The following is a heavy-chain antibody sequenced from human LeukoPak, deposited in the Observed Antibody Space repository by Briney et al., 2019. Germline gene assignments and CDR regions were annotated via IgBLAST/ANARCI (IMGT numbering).Heavy chain of an antibody. CDR2: FYNSGGT. J-gene: IGHJ3*02. CDR3: ARVLCSGGNCYPNNAFDI. V-gene: IGHV4-4*07. CDR1: GGSISGYY. Sequence: PSETLSLTCTVSGGSISGYYWSCIRQSAEKGLEWIGRFYNSGGTNYNPSLMSRVTMSVDTSKNQFSLKLSSVTAADTAVYYCARVLCSGGNCYPNNAFDIWGLGTMVTVSS. D-gene: IGHD2-15*01.